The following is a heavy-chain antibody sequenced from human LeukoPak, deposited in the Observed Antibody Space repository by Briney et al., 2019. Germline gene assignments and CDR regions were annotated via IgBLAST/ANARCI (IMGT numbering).Heavy chain of an antibody. CDR2: INHSGST. CDR1: GGSFSGYY. J-gene: IGHJ4*02. V-gene: IGHV4-34*01. CDR3: ARGSGYSGYGGFDY. D-gene: IGHD5-12*01. Sequence: PSETLSLTCAVYGGSFSGYYWSWIRQPPGKGLEWIGEINHSGSTNYNPSLKSRVTISVDTSKNQFSLKLSSVTAADTAVYYCARGSGYSGYGGFDYWGQGTLVTVSS.